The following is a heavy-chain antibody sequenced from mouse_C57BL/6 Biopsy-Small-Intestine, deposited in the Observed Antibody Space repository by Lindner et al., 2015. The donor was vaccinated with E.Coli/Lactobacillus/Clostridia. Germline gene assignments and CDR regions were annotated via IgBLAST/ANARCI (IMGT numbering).Heavy chain of an antibody. Sequence: VQLQESGGEVIRPGTSVKVSCKASGYAFTNYLIEWIKQRPGQGLEWIGMINPGSGGTDYNEKFRGKATLTADKSSSKAYMQLSSLTSEDSAVYFCARSGEGHIDYWGLGTTLTVAA. CDR1: GYAFTNYL. CDR2: INPGSGGT. V-gene: IGHV1-54*01. J-gene: IGHJ2*01. CDR3: ARSGEGHIDY.